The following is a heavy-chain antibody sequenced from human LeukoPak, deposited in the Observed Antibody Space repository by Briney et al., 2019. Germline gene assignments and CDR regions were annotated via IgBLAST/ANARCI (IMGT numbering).Heavy chain of an antibody. Sequence: GGSLRLPCAASGFTFSSYAMSWVRQAPEKGLEWVSTISGSGGGTYYADSVKGRLTISRDDSKNTLYLQMNSLRAEDTAVYYCVKDLGRYRNNCFDYWGQGTLVTVSS. D-gene: IGHD1-26*01. CDR1: GFTFSSYA. V-gene: IGHV3-23*01. J-gene: IGHJ4*02. CDR3: VKDLGRYRNNCFDY. CDR2: ISGSGGGT.